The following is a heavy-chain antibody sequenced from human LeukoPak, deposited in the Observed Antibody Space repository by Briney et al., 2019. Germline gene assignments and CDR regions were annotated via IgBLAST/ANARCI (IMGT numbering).Heavy chain of an antibody. Sequence: GGSLRLSCAASGFTFGSCWMNWVRQTPGKGLEWVANINQDGSQKFYVDSVKGRFTISRDNANNSLYLQMNSLRAEDTAVYYCAKYNSGHYFDYWGQGTLVTVSS. V-gene: IGHV3-7*01. CDR1: GFTFGSCW. CDR3: AKYNSGHYFDY. J-gene: IGHJ4*02. D-gene: IGHD6-19*01. CDR2: INQDGSQK.